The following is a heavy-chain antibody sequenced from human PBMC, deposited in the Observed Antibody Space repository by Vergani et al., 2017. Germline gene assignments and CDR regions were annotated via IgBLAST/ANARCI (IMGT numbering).Heavy chain of an antibody. D-gene: IGHD6-13*01. J-gene: IGHJ6*02. CDR2: IYYSGST. Sequence: QVQLQESGPGLVKPSETLSLTCTVSGGSISSYYWSWIRQPPGKGLEWIGYIYYSGSTNYNPSLKSRVTISVDTSKNQFSLKLSSVTAADTAVYYCARCQSETAGYYYYGMDVWGQGTTVTVSS. CDR3: ARCQSETAGYYYYGMDV. CDR1: GGSISSYY. V-gene: IGHV4-59*01.